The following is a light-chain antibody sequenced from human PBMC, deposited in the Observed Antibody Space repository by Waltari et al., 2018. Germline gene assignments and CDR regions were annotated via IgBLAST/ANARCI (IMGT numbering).Light chain of an antibody. CDR3: RSYAGRTPYV. J-gene: IGLJ1*01. Sequence: QSALTQPPSASGSPGQSVTISCTGTSSDVGGYNYVSWYQQHPGKAPKLMIYEVSKRPSGVPDRFSGSESGNTPSLTVSGLQAEDDADYYCRSYAGRTPYVFGTGTKVTVL. V-gene: IGLV2-8*01. CDR2: EVS. CDR1: SSDVGGYNY.